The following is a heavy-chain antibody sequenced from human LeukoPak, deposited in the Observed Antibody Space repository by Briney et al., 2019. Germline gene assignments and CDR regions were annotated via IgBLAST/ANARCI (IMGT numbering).Heavy chain of an antibody. Sequence: AGGSLRLSCAASGFTLSYYWMTWVRRAPGQGLEWVANIMQDGSEKYYVDSVKGRFTISRDNAKNSLYLQMNSLRTEDTALYYCAKNIAARRFYYYGMDVWGQGTTVTVSS. J-gene: IGHJ6*02. V-gene: IGHV3-7*05. CDR3: AKNIAARRFYYYGMDV. CDR2: IMQDGSEK. D-gene: IGHD6-6*01. CDR1: GFTLSYYW.